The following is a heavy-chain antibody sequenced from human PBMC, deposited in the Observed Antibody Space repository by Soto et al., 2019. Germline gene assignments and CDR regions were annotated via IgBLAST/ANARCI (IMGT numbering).Heavy chain of an antibody. J-gene: IGHJ4*02. Sequence: GGSLRLSCAASGFTVSSYEMDWVRQAPGKGLEWVAVIWYDGSNKYYADSVKGRFTISRDNSKNTLYLQMNSLRAEDTAVYYCAREDFYYDSSGTTQYFDYWGQGTLVTVSS. V-gene: IGHV3-33*08. CDR3: AREDFYYDSSGTTQYFDY. CDR1: GFTVSSYE. D-gene: IGHD3-22*01. CDR2: IWYDGSNK.